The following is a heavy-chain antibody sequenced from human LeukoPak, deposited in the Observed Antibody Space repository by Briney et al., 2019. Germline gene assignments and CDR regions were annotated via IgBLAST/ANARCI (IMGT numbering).Heavy chain of an antibody. J-gene: IGHJ4*02. CDR2: IYSGGST. D-gene: IGHD3-10*01. Sequence: GGSLRLSCAPSGVSVKVTSMCTVAQAPGKGLEWVSVIYSGGSTYYADSVKGRFTTSRDISKNTLFLQMSSLRAEDTAVYYCGRGTRGGFDNWGQGTLVTVSS. CDR1: GVSVKVTS. CDR3: GRGTRGGFDN. V-gene: IGHV3-53*01.